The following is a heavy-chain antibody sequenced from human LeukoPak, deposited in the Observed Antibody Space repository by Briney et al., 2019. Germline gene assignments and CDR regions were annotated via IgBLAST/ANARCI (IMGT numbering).Heavy chain of an antibody. V-gene: IGHV4-4*07. CDR1: GCPISRSY. J-gene: IGHJ4*02. CDR2: IYTSGST. CDR3: ARDLGGYSRNFDY. Sequence: KPSGTLFSNVQALGCPISRSYWSGFRRPPGKGLEGIGRIYTSGSTNYNPSLKSRVTMSVDTSKNQFSLKLSSVTAADTAVYYCARDLGGYSRNFDYWGQGTLVTVSS. D-gene: IGHD6-13*01.